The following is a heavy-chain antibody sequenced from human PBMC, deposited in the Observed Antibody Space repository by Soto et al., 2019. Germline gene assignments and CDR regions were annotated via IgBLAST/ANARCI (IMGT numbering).Heavy chain of an antibody. CDR1: GFSVTDYT. V-gene: IGHV3-30*01. J-gene: IGHJ4*02. CDR2: ISYDGRND. Sequence: PWGSLRLSFAASGFSVTDYTMYWVRQAPGKGLEWVSIISYDGRNDYYAYSVRVRFTISSDNSSNTLHLQMTSLRDDDTALYYCARDRVLGFCSGRTCGILDXWGRGAPVPVSX. D-gene: IGHD2-15*01. CDR3: ARDRVLGFCSGRTCGILDX.